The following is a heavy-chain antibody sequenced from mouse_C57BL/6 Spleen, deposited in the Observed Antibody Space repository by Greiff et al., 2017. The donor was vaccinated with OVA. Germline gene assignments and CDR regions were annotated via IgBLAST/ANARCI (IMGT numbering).Heavy chain of an antibody. CDR1: GYTFTDYY. CDR2: IYPGSGNT. J-gene: IGHJ4*01. CDR3: ARSYDGSSYDYAMDY. Sequence: QVQLQQSGAELVRPGASVKLSCKASGYTFTDYYINWVKQRPGQGLEWIARIYPGSGNTYYNEKFKGKATLTADKSSSTAYMQLSSLTSEDSAVYFCARSYDGSSYDYAMDYWGQGTSVTVSS. D-gene: IGHD1-1*01. V-gene: IGHV1-76*01.